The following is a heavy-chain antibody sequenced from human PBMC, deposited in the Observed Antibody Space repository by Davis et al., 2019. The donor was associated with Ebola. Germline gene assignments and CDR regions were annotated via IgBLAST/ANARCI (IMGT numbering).Heavy chain of an antibody. CDR3: ARNLSENYYGYMDV. J-gene: IGHJ6*03. CDR2: ISDNGYSS. CDR1: GFTFSGFA. Sequence: GESLKISCAASGFTFSGFAMNWVRQAPGKGLEWVSSISDNGYSSDYADSVKGRFTISRDNFKSMVFLQMNRLTAEDTAIYFCARNLSENYYGYMDVWGKGTTVIVSS. V-gene: IGHV3-23*01.